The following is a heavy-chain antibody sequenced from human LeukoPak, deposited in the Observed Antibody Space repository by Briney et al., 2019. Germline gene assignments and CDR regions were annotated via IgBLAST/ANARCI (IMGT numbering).Heavy chain of an antibody. CDR2: TNHSGST. CDR1: GGSFSGYY. J-gene: IGHJ3*02. D-gene: IGHD3-22*01. Sequence: SETLSLTCAVYGGSFSGYYWTWIRQPPGRGLEWIGETNHSGSTTYNPSLKSRVTISVDTSKNQFSPKLSSVTAADTAVYYCARFSLGYDAFDIWGQGTMVTVSS. V-gene: IGHV4-34*01. CDR3: ARFSLGYDAFDI.